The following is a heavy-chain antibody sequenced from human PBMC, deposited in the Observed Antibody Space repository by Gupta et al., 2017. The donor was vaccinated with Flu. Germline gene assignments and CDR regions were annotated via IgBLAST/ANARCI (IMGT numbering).Heavy chain of an antibody. J-gene: IGHJ4*02. CDR3: ARDNYGVASRYDY. V-gene: IGHV3-7*01. CDR2: TKQDGSER. Sequence: VRQAPGKGLEWVANTKQDGSERNYVDSVKGRFTISRDNAKNSLFLQMNSLRAEDTAVYYCARDNYGVASRYDYWGQGTLVTVSS. D-gene: IGHD4-17*01.